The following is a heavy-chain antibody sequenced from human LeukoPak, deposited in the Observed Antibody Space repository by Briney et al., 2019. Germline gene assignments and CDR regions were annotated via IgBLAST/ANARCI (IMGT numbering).Heavy chain of an antibody. Sequence: GGSLRLSCAASGFTFSSYSMNWVRQAPGKGLEWVSSISSSSSYIYYADSVKGRFTISRDNAKNSLYLQMNSLRAEDTAVHYCAREDYYYGSGIDYWGQGTLVTVSS. V-gene: IGHV3-21*01. CDR2: ISSSSSYI. CDR1: GFTFSSYS. D-gene: IGHD3-10*01. J-gene: IGHJ4*02. CDR3: AREDYYYGSGIDY.